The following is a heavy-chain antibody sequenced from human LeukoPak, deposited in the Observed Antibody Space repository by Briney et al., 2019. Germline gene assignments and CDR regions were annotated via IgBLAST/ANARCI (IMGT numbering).Heavy chain of an antibody. D-gene: IGHD4-23*01. Sequence: SETLSLTCTVSGDSISSSRYYWGWIRQPPGKGLEWIGSFYYSGSTYYNSSLKSRVTISVDTSKNQFSLKLSSVTAADTAVYYCARHYGGNSIGYYYYYMDVWGKGTTVTISS. J-gene: IGHJ6*03. CDR2: FYYSGST. V-gene: IGHV4-39*01. CDR1: GDSISSSRYY. CDR3: ARHYGGNSIGYYYYYMDV.